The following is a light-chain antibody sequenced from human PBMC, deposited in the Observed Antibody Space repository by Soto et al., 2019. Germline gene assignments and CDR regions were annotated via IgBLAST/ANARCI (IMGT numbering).Light chain of an antibody. Sequence: QSVLTQPASVSESPGQSITISCTVTSRDVGGYNYVSWYQQHPGEVPRLVIYEVSNRPSGVSSRFSGSKSGNTASLTISGLLAEDEADYYCSSYTSSSTYVFGTGTKVTVL. V-gene: IGLV2-14*01. CDR3: SSYTSSSTYV. CDR2: EVS. CDR1: SRDVGGYNY. J-gene: IGLJ1*01.